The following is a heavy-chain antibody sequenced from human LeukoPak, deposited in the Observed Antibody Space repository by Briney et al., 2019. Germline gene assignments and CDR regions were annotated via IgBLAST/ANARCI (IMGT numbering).Heavy chain of an antibody. Sequence: GGSLRLSCAASGFTFSSYSMNWVRQAPGKGLEWVSYISSSSSTIYYADSVKGRFTISRDNSNNTLYLQMNSLRAEDTAVYYCARGLQSGTQRGYFDYWGQGTLVTVSS. CDR2: ISSSSSTI. CDR3: ARGLQSGTQRGYFDY. D-gene: IGHD3-10*01. J-gene: IGHJ4*02. CDR1: GFTFSSYS. V-gene: IGHV3-48*01.